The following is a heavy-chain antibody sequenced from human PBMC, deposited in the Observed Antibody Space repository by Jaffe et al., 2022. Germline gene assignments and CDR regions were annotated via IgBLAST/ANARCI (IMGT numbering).Heavy chain of an antibody. CDR3: ARDPIYYGSGVGNYLHDAFDI. D-gene: IGHD3-10*01. J-gene: IGHJ3*02. V-gene: IGHV4-61*02. Sequence: QVQLQESGPGLVKPSQTLSLTCTVSGGSISSGSYYWSWIRQPAGKGLEWIGRIYTSGSTNYNPSLKSRVTISVDTSKNQFSLKLSSVTAADTAVYYCARDPIYYGSGVGNYLHDAFDIWGQGTMVTVSS. CDR2: IYTSGST. CDR1: GGSISSGSYY.